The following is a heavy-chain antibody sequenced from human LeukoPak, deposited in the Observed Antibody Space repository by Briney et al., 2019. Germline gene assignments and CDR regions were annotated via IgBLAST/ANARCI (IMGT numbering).Heavy chain of an antibody. CDR2: IYPGDSDT. CDR3: ARKYSGYAKGYFDY. V-gene: IGHV5-51*01. D-gene: IGHD5-12*01. Sequence: GESLKISCKGSGYRFTSYWIGWVRQMTGKGLEWMGIIYPGDSDTRYSPSFQGQVTISADKSISTAYLQSSSLKASDTAMYYCARKYSGYAKGYFDYWGQGTLVTVSS. J-gene: IGHJ4*02. CDR1: GYRFTSYW.